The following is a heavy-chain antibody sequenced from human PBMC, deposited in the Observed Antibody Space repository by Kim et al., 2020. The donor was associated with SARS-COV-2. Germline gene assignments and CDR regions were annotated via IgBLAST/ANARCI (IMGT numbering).Heavy chain of an antibody. D-gene: IGHD3-3*01. Sequence: SETLSLTCTVSGGSISSYYWSWIRQPPGKGLEWIGYIYYSGSTNYNPSLKSRVTISVDTSKNQFSLKLSSVTAADTAVYYCARATITIFGVGMGYAFDI. V-gene: IGHV4-59*01. CDR1: GGSISSYY. CDR2: IYYSGST. CDR3: ARATITIFGVGMGYAFDI. J-gene: IGHJ3*02.